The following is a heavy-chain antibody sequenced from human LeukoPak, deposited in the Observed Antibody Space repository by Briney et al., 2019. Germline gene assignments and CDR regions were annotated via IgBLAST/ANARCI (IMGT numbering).Heavy chain of an antibody. CDR1: GYRFPSYW. Sequence: GESLKISCKGSGYRFPSYWIGWVGQMPGKGLEWMGLIYPDDSDTRYSPSFQGQVTISADKSISTAYLQWSSLKASDTAMYYCAIGGDSTTSCYRCFDYWGQGTLVTVSS. D-gene: IGHD2-2*02. V-gene: IGHV5-51*01. CDR3: AIGGDSTTSCYRCFDY. CDR2: IYPDDSDT. J-gene: IGHJ4*02.